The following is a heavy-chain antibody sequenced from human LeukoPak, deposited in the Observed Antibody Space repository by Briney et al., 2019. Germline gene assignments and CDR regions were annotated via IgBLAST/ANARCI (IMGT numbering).Heavy chain of an antibody. Sequence: GGSLRLSCAASGFTFSSYAMSRVRQAPGKGLEWVSVISDSGSSTYYADSVKGRFTISRDNSKNTMYLQMNSLKAEDTAVYYCAKEAVGTATGGPFDYWGQGTLVIVSS. CDR1: GFTFSSYA. J-gene: IGHJ4*02. D-gene: IGHD1-26*01. CDR2: ISDSGSST. V-gene: IGHV3-23*01. CDR3: AKEAVGTATGGPFDY.